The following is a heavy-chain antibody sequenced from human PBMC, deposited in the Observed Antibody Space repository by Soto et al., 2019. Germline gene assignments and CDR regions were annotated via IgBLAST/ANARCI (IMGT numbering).Heavy chain of an antibody. D-gene: IGHD6-19*01. Sequence: SETLSLTCTVSGGSISSYYWSWIRQPPGKGLEWIGYIYYSGSTNYNPSLKSRVTISVDTSKNQFSLKLSSVTAADTAVYYCARVSKTQYRSGWYEMGYWGQGNLVTVSS. CDR2: IYYSGST. CDR3: ARVSKTQYRSGWYEMGY. CDR1: GGSISSYY. V-gene: IGHV4-59*01. J-gene: IGHJ4*02.